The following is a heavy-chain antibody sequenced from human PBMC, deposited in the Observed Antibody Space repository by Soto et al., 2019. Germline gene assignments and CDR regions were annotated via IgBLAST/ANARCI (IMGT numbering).Heavy chain of an antibody. Sequence: EVQLVESGGGLVQPGGSLRLSCAASGFIFNNYWMTWVRQAPGKGLEWVANIKQDGSEKCYVDSVKGRFTSSRDNAKNSLYLQMNSLRADDTAVYYCARDAYYDESSGYFDYWGQGTLVTVSS. CDR3: ARDAYYDESSGYFDY. V-gene: IGHV3-7*01. CDR1: GFIFNNYW. J-gene: IGHJ4*02. CDR2: IKQDGSEK. D-gene: IGHD3-22*01.